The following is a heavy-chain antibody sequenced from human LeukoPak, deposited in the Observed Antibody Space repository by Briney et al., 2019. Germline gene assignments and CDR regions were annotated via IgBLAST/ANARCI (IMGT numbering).Heavy chain of an antibody. CDR3: ARGLTRPTNGYYYYYYMDV. Sequence: ASVKVSCKASGGTFSSYAISWVRQAPGQGLEWMGGIIPIFGTANYAQKFQGRVTITADKSTSTAYMELSSLRAEDTALYYCARGLTRPTNGYYYYYYMDVWGKGTTVTVSS. J-gene: IGHJ6*03. CDR2: IIPIFGTA. V-gene: IGHV1-69*06. D-gene: IGHD6-6*01. CDR1: GGTFSSYA.